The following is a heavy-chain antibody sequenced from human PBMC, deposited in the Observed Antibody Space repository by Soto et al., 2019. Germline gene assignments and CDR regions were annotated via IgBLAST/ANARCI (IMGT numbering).Heavy chain of an antibody. CDR2: ISGSGDST. Sequence: EVQLLESGGGLVQPGGSLRLSCAASGFTFSSYAMSWVRQAPGKGLEWVSVISGSGDSTYYADSVKGRFTISRDNSKNTLYLQRNSLSADDTAVYYWAIRTSGWDFDYWGQGTLVTVSS. V-gene: IGHV3-23*01. CDR1: GFTFSSYA. D-gene: IGHD6-19*01. CDR3: AIRTSGWDFDY. J-gene: IGHJ4*02.